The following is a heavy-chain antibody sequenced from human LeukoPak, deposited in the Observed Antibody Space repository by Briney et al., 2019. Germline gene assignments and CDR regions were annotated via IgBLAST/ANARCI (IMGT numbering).Heavy chain of an antibody. V-gene: IGHV3-23*01. Sequence: PGGSLRLSCAASGFTFSNYAMSWVRQAPGKRLEWVSTISGSGGSTYYADSVKGRFTISRDTSKNTLYLQMNSLRAEDTAVYYCAKTGAVAPLNWFDPWGQGTLVTVSS. CDR3: AKTGAVAPLNWFDP. CDR1: GFTFSNYA. CDR2: ISGSGGST. J-gene: IGHJ5*02. D-gene: IGHD6-19*01.